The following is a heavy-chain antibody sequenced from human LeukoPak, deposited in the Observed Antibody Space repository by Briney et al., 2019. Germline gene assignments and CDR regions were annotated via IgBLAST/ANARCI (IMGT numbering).Heavy chain of an antibody. CDR1: GGSISSNNY. D-gene: IGHD2-2*01. Sequence: SETLSLTCIVSGGSISSNNYWHWIRQHPGKGLEWLGYIYDTGYAYYNPSLRSRLTISVDTSQNHFSLKLTSVTAADTAVYYCARDGGPPRPGCRGISCYARWYSDPWGQGTPV. V-gene: IGHV4-31*03. CDR2: IYDTGYA. J-gene: IGHJ5*02. CDR3: ARDGGPPRPGCRGISCYARWYSDP.